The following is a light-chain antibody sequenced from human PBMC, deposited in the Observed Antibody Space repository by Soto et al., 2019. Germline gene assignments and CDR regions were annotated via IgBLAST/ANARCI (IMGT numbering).Light chain of an antibody. V-gene: IGLV2-14*03. Sequence: QSALTQPASVSGSPGQSITISCTGTSSDVGGYNYVSWYQQYPGKAPKLMIYDVSNRPSGVSNRFSGSKSGNTASLTISGLQAEDDADYYCCSYTSTSSWLFGGGTQLTVL. J-gene: IGLJ3*02. CDR2: DVS. CDR1: SSDVGGYNY. CDR3: CSYTSTSSWL.